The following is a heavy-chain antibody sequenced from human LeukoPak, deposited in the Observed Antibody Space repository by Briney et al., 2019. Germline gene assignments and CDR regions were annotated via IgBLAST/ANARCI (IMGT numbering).Heavy chain of an antibody. CDR1: GFNFGDYV. CDR3: AKDDRWLQFCC. V-gene: IGHV3-23*01. D-gene: IGHD5-24*01. J-gene: IGHJ4*02. CDR2: IIPSGHTT. Sequence: GGSLRLSCSASGFNFGDYVMNWVRQAPGKGLEWVSGIIPSGHTTYYADSVRGRFTISRDNSRNTVYLQMNSLRAEDTAVYYCAKDDRWLQFCCWGQGTLVTVSA.